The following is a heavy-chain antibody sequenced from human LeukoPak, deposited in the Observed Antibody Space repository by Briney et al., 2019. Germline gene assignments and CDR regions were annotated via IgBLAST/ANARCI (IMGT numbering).Heavy chain of an antibody. CDR3: AKDLHSSSWYLGYFDL. J-gene: IGHJ2*01. CDR2: ISWNSGSI. CDR1: GFTFEDYA. V-gene: IGHV3-9*01. Sequence: GRSLRLSCAASGFTFEDYAMHWVRQAPGKGLEWVSGISWNSGSIGYADSVKGRFTISRDNAKNSLYLQMNSLRAEDTALYYCAKDLHSSSWYLGYFDLWGRGTLVTVSS. D-gene: IGHD6-13*01.